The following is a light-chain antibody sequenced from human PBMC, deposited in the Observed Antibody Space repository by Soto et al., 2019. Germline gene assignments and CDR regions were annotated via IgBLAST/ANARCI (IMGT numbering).Light chain of an antibody. V-gene: IGKV3-15*01. CDR1: QSVSSN. Sequence: EIVMTQSPATLSVSPGERATLSCRASQSVSSNLAWYQQKPGQAPRLLIYGASTRATGIPARFSGSGSGTEFTLTIRSLQSEDFAVFYCQQCDNCPKYTFGQGTKLEIK. J-gene: IGKJ2*01. CDR2: GAS. CDR3: QQCDNCPKYT.